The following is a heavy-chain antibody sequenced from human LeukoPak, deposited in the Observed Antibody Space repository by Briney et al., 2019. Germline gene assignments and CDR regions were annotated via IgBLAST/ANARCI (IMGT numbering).Heavy chain of an antibody. CDR3: ARDKSLAAAGILYYYYGMDV. J-gene: IGHJ6*02. V-gene: IGHV1-18*01. CDR2: ISAYNGNT. D-gene: IGHD6-13*01. CDR1: GYTLTSYG. Sequence: ASVKVSCKASGYTLTSYGISWVRQAPGQGLEWMGWISAYNGNTNYAQKLQGRVTMTTDTSTSTAYMELRSLRSDDTAVYYCARDKSLAAAGILYYYYGMDVWGQGTTVTVSS.